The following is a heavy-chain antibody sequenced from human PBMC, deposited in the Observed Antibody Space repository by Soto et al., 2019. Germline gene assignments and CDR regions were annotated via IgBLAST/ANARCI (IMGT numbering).Heavy chain of an antibody. CDR1: GFRFNIYS. V-gene: IGHV3-48*02. Sequence: EVQLVESGGGLVQPGGSLRLSCAASGFRFNIYSMNWVRQAPGKGLEWSAYITSDTNTIKYADSVKGRFTISRDNARNLLYLQMTSLRDEDTAVYYCSSSVEGHFDYWGQVTVVTVSS. J-gene: IGHJ4*02. CDR2: ITSDTNTI. D-gene: IGHD6-19*01. CDR3: SSSVEGHFDY.